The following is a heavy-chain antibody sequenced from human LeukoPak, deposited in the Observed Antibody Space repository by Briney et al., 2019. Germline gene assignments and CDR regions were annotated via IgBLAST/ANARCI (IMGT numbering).Heavy chain of an antibody. CDR2: IYPGDSDT. CDR1: GYSFTSYW. J-gene: IGHJ4*02. CDR3: ARHPQSGYDINLQFDY. Sequence: GESLKISCKGSGYSFTSYWIGWVRQMPGKGLEWMGIIYPGDSDTRYSPSFQGQVTTSADKSISTAYLQWSSLKASDTAMYYCARHPQSGYDINLQFDYWGQGTLVTVSS. V-gene: IGHV5-51*01. D-gene: IGHD5-12*01.